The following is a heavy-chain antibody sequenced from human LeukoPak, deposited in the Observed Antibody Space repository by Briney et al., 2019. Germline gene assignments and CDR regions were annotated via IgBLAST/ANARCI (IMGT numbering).Heavy chain of an antibody. CDR1: GLTFSRFW. D-gene: IGHD7-27*01. CDR3: ARNDWGLGSFWYFTL. Sequence: GGSLRLSCAVSGLTFSRFWMSWVRQAPGKGLEWVANIRQDGGEQHYVDSVEGRFTISRDNAKNSLFLQLNSLRAEDTAVYFCARNDWGLGSFWYFTLWGRGTLVTVSS. J-gene: IGHJ2*01. V-gene: IGHV3-7*01. CDR2: IRQDGGEQ.